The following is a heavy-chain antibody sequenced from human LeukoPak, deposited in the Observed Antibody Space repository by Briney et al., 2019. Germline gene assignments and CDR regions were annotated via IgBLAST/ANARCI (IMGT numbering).Heavy chain of an antibody. J-gene: IGHJ4*02. V-gene: IGHV7-4-1*02. Sequence: GASVKISCKASGYTFTSSALNWVRQAPGQGLEWMGWINTNIGTPTYAQGFTGRFVFSLDTSVSTAYLQISSLKAEDTAVYYCATDLKKGDSGCFDYWGQGTLVTVSS. CDR3: ATDLKKGDSGCFDY. CDR2: INTNIGTP. D-gene: IGHD6-19*01. CDR1: GYTFTSSA.